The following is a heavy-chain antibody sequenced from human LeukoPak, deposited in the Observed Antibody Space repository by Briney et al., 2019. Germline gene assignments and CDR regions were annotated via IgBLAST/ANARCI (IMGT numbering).Heavy chain of an antibody. V-gene: IGHV3-30*03. CDR3: ARLADSSGYFPDAFDI. D-gene: IGHD3-22*01. Sequence: GGSLRLSCAASGFTFSSYGMHWVRQAPGKGLEWVALISFDGSSEYYADSVKGRFTISRDNSKNTLYLQMNSLRAEDTAVYYCARLADSSGYFPDAFDIWGQGTMVTVSS. CDR2: ISFDGSSE. J-gene: IGHJ3*02. CDR1: GFTFSSYG.